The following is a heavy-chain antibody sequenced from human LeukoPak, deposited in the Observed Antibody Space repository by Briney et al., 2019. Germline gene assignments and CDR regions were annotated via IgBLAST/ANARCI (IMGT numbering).Heavy chain of an antibody. V-gene: IGHV4-59*12. CDR1: GGSISSYY. Sequence: SETLSLTCTVSGGSISSYYWSWIRQPPGKGLEWIGYIYYSGSTNYNPSLKSRVTISVDTSKSQFSLKLSSVTAADTAVYYCARRSKGWYLGHWGQGTLVTDSS. CDR2: IYYSGST. CDR3: ARRSKGWYLGH. J-gene: IGHJ4*02. D-gene: IGHD6-19*01.